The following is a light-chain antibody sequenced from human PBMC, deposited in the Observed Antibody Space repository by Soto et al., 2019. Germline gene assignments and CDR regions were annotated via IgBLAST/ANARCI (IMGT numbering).Light chain of an antibody. CDR1: QGISSA. CDR2: DAS. Sequence: AIQLTQSPSSLSASVRDRVTITCRASQGISSALAWYQYKPGKAPKXXIYDASSLESGVPSRFSGSGSGTDVTLTISSLQPEDFATYYCQQFYNYPLTFGGGTKVDIK. J-gene: IGKJ4*01. V-gene: IGKV1D-13*01. CDR3: QQFYNYPLT.